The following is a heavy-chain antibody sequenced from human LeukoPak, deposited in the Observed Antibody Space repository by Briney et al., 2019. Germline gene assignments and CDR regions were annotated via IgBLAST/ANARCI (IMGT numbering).Heavy chain of an antibody. V-gene: IGHV1-69*04. CDR1: GGTFSSYA. CDR3: ARDPALEGTEDCRDFGGVESVDAFDV. CDR2: IIPILGIA. D-gene: IGHD4-23*01. Sequence: ASVKVSCKASGGTFSSYAISWVRQAPGQGLEWMGRIIPILGIANYAQKFQGRVTITADTSTGTAYMELSSLTSDDTAMYYCARDPALEGTEDCRDFGGVESVDAFDVWGQGTMVTVFS. J-gene: IGHJ3*01.